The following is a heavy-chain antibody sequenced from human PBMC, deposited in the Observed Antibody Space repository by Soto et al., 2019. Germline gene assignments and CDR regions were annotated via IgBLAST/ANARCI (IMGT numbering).Heavy chain of an antibody. D-gene: IGHD5-12*01. CDR1: GGSISSGGYY. V-gene: IGHV4-31*03. CDR3: ARDQGGYSGYDSSYYYYYMDV. J-gene: IGHJ6*03. Sequence: QVQLQESGPGLVKPSQTLSLTCTVSGGSISSGGYYWSWIRQHPGKGLEWIGYIYYSGSTYYNPSLKSRVTISVDTSKNQFSLKLSSVTAADTAVYYCARDQGGYSGYDSSYYYYYMDVWGKGTTVTVSS. CDR2: IYYSGST.